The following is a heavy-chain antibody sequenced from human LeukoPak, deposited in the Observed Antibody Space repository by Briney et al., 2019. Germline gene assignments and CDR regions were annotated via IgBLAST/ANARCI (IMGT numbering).Heavy chain of an antibody. J-gene: IGHJ6*02. V-gene: IGHV1-69*04. D-gene: IGHD3-3*02. CDR1: GGTFSSYA. Sequence: ASVKVSCKASGGTFSSYAISWVRQAPGQGLEWMGRIIPILGIANYAQKFQGRVTITADKSTSTAYMELSSLRSEDTAVYYCARDLPMRPETPFSTPDLRSKYYYGMDVWGQGTTVTVSS. CDR2: IIPILGIA. CDR3: ARDLPMRPETPFSTPDLRSKYYYGMDV.